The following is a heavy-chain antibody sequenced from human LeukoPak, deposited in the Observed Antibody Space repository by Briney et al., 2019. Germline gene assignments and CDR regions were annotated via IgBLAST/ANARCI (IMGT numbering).Heavy chain of an antibody. V-gene: IGHV3-9*01. CDR1: GFTFDDYA. CDR3: AKGENEGLRYFDFDY. Sequence: GGSLRLSCAASGFTFDDYAMHWVRQAPGKGLEWVSGISWNSGSIGYADSVKGRFTISRDNAKNSLYLQMNSLRAEDTALYYCAKGENEGLRYFDFDYWGQGTLVTVSS. J-gene: IGHJ4*02. CDR2: ISWNSGSI. D-gene: IGHD3-9*01.